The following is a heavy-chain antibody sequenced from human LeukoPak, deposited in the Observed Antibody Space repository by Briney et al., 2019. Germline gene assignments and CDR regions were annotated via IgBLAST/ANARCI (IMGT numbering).Heavy chain of an antibody. CDR1: GYTFTSYG. V-gene: IGHV1-18*01. D-gene: IGHD5-18*01. Sequence: GASVKVSCKASGYTFTSYGISWVRPAPGQGLEWMGWISAYNGNTNYAQKLQGRVTMTTDTSTSTAYMELRSLRSDDTAVYYCARGTEDTAMVTNYYYYMDVWGKGTTVTVSS. CDR2: ISAYNGNT. CDR3: ARGTEDTAMVTNYYYYMDV. J-gene: IGHJ6*03.